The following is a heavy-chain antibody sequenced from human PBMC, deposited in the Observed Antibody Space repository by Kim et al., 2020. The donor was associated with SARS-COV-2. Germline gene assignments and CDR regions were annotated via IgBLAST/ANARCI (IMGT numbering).Heavy chain of an antibody. CDR3: ATAPPITIVGWFDP. V-gene: IGHV1-24*01. J-gene: IGHJ5*02. Sequence: ATNFQARVTMTEDQSTDTAYMELSSLRSGDTAVYYCATAPPITIVGWFDPWGQGTLVTVSS. D-gene: IGHD3-3*01.